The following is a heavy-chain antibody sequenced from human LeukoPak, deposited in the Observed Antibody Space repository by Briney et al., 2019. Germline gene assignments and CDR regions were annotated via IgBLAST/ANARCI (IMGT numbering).Heavy chain of an antibody. J-gene: IGHJ4*02. Sequence: GASVKVSCKASGYTFTSYGISWVRQAPGQGLEWMGWISAYNGNTNYAQKLQGRVTMTRDTSTSTVYMELSSLRSEDTAVYYCAREMATSTRPFDYWGQGTLVTVSS. CDR2: ISAYNGNT. CDR3: AREMATSTRPFDY. CDR1: GYTFTSYG. V-gene: IGHV1-18*01. D-gene: IGHD5-24*01.